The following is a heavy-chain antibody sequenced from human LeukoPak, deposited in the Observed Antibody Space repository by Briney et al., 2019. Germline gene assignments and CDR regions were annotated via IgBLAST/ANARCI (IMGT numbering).Heavy chain of an antibody. CDR1: GFIFSSNY. Sequence: PGGSLRLSCAASGFIFSSNYMSWVRQAPGKGLEWVSVIYSGGSTYYADSVKGRFTISRDNSKNTLYLQMNSLRAEDTAVYYCARVPGYDSSGYFDYWGQGTLVTVSS. CDR2: IYSGGST. V-gene: IGHV3-53*05. CDR3: ARVPGYDSSGYFDY. J-gene: IGHJ4*02. D-gene: IGHD3-22*01.